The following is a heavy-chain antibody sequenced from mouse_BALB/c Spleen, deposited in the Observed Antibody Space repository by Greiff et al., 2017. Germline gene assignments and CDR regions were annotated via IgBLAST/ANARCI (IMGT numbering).Heavy chain of an antibody. CDR1: GYAFTSYW. D-gene: IGHD2-14*01. J-gene: IGHJ1*01. Sequence: VQLQQSGAELVRPGSSVKISCKASGYAFTSYWMHWVKQRPGQGLEWIGQIYPDDGDTNYNGKFKGKATLTADKSSSTAYMQLSSLTSEDSAVYFCARVRHSGWYFDVWGAGTTVTVSS. V-gene: IGHV1-80*01. CDR3: ARVRHSGWYFDV. CDR2: IYPDDGDT.